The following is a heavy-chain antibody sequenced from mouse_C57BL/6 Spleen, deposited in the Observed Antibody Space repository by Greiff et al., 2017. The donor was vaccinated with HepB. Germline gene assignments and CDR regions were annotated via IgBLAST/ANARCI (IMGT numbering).Heavy chain of an antibody. Sequence: QVQLKESGAELARPGASVKLSCKASGYTFTSYGISWVKQRTGQGLEWIGEIYPRSGNTYYNEKFKGKATLTADKSSSTAYMELRSLTSEDSAVYFCARSGDYYGSSPFWFAYWGQGTLVTVSA. CDR1: GYTFTSYG. CDR3: ARSGDYYGSSPFWFAY. V-gene: IGHV1-81*01. D-gene: IGHD1-1*01. J-gene: IGHJ3*01. CDR2: IYPRSGNT.